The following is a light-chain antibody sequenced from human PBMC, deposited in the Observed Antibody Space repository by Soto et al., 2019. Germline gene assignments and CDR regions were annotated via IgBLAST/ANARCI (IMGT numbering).Light chain of an antibody. Sequence: EIVVTQNTLSLPVTPGEAASISCRSSQSLLHSNGYNYLDWYLQKPGQSPQLLIYAASSLQSGVPSRFSGSGSGTDFTLTISSLQPEDFAPYYCQQSYSTPITFGQGTRLEIK. CDR2: AAS. V-gene: IGKV2-28*01. CDR3: QQSYSTPIT. CDR1: QSLLHSNGYNY. J-gene: IGKJ5*01.